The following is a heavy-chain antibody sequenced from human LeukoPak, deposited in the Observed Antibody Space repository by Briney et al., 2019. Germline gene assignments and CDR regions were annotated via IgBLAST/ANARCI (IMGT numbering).Heavy chain of an antibody. CDR1: GGSINSYY. CDR3: ARGRITIFVVVTPHFDY. J-gene: IGHJ4*02. V-gene: IGHV4-59*01. Sequence: PSETVSLTCTLSGGSINSYYWSWIRQSPGKGLEWIGYIYDKVNTDYSRSLRSRATISVDTYKNQFSLRLSSVTAADTAVYYCARGRITIFVVVTPHFDYWGPGILVSVFS. CDR2: IYDKVNT. D-gene: IGHD3-3*01.